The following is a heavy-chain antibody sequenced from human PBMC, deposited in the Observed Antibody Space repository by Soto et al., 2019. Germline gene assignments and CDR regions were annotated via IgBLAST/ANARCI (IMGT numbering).Heavy chain of an antibody. CDR1: GGTFSSYA. CDR2: IIPIFGTA. D-gene: IGHD6-13*01. J-gene: IGHJ1*01. Sequence: QVQLVQSGAEVKKPGSSVKVSCKASGGTFSSYAISWVRQAPGQGLEWMGGIIPIFGTANYAQKFHGRVTITADESTSRAYIELSSLRSEDTAGYYCACDLRIAAAGTTYFQHWGQGTLVTVSS. V-gene: IGHV1-69*01. CDR3: ACDLRIAAAGTTYFQH.